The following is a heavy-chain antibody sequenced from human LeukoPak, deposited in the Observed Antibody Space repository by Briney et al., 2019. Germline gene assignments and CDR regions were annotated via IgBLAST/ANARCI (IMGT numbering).Heavy chain of an antibody. V-gene: IGHV3-73*01. CDR2: IRSKDNSYAT. CDR3: TRPQNSSLSPFDY. CDR1: GFTFSGSA. Sequence: PGGSLRLSCAASGFTFSGSAMHWVRQASGKGLEWVGRIRSKDNSYATDYAASVKGRFTISRDDSKNTASLQLTSLKTEDTAVYYCTRPQNSSLSPFDYWGQGTLVTVSS. J-gene: IGHJ4*02. D-gene: IGHD6-6*01.